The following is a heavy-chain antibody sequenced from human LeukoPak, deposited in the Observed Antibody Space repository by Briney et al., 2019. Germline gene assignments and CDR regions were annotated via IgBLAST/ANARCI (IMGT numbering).Heavy chain of an antibody. D-gene: IGHD2-2*01. Sequence: SETLSLTCTVSGGSISSGGYYWSWIRQPPGKGLEWIGYIYHSGSTYYNPSLKSRVTISVDRSKNQFSLKLSSVTAADTAVYYCARWTGYCSSTSCYRYSYFDYWGQGTLVTVSS. CDR2: IYHSGST. V-gene: IGHV4-30-2*01. CDR3: ARWTGYCSSTSCYRYSYFDY. J-gene: IGHJ4*02. CDR1: GGSISSGGYY.